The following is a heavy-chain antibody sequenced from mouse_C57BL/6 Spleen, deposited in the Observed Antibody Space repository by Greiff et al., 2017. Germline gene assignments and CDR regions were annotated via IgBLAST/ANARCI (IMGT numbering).Heavy chain of an antibody. Sequence: QVQLQQPGAELVKPGASVKMSCKASGYTFTSYWITWVKQRPGQGLEWIGDIYPGSGSTNYNEKFKSKATLTVDTSSSTAYMQLSSLTSEDSAVYYCARGGHSDGSSYGYWGKGTTLTVSS. V-gene: IGHV1-55*01. D-gene: IGHD1-1*01. J-gene: IGHJ2*01. CDR2: IYPGSGST. CDR1: GYTFTSYW. CDR3: ARGGHSDGSSYGY.